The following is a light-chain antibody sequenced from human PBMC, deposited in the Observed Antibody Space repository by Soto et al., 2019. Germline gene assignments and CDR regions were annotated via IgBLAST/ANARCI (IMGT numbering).Light chain of an antibody. J-gene: IGLJ1*01. CDR1: SSNIGAGRD. CDR3: QSYGTSLSGLYV. CDR2: DSN. Sequence: QPVLTQPPSVSGAPGQRVIISCTGSSSNIGAGRDVHWYRQFPGEAPKFLISDSNHRTSGVPDRFSVSKSGASASLAITGLRPEDEGDYFCQSYGTSLSGLYVFGTGTKLTVL. V-gene: IGLV1-40*01.